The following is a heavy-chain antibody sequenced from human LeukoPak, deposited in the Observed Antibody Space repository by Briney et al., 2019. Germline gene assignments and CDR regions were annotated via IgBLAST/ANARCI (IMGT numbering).Heavy chain of an antibody. Sequence: PSQTLSLTCTVSGGSISSGGYYWSWIRQPPGKGLEWIGYIYYSGSTYYNPSLKSRVTISVDRSKNQFSLKLSSVTAADTAVYYCARGGEPGAFDIWGQGTMVTVSS. V-gene: IGHV4-31*03. CDR2: IYYSGST. CDR3: ARGGEPGAFDI. D-gene: IGHD3-16*01. CDR1: GGSISSGGYY. J-gene: IGHJ3*02.